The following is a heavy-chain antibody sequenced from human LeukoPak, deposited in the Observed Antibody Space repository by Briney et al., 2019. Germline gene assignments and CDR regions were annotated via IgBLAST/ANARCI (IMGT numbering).Heavy chain of an antibody. J-gene: IGHJ4*02. CDR1: GCTFTSYD. CDR3: ARAYSSAIDY. V-gene: IGHV1-8*01. Sequence: ASVTVSCKASGCTFTSYDINWVRQAPGQGLEWMGWMNPNSGNTGYAQKFQGRVTMTRNTSITTAYMELSSLRSEDTAVYYCARAYSSAIDYWGQGTLVTVSS. D-gene: IGHD6-13*01. CDR2: MNPNSGNT.